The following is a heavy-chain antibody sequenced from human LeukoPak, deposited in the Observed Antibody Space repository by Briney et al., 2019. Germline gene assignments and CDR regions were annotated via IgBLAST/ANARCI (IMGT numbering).Heavy chain of an antibody. CDR1: GGSISSYY. D-gene: IGHD3-10*01. CDR2: IYYSGST. V-gene: IGHV4-59*01. Sequence: SETLSLTCTVSGGSISSYYWSWIRQPPGKGLEWIGYIYYSGSTNYNPSLKSRVTISVDTSKNQFSLKLSSVTAADTAVYYCARVFYGSGSYYYFDYWGQRTLVTVSS. CDR3: ARVFYGSGSYYYFDY. J-gene: IGHJ4*02.